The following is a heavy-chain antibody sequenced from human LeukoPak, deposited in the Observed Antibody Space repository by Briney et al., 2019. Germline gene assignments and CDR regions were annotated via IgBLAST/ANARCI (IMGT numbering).Heavy chain of an antibody. CDR2: IIPILGIA. J-gene: IGHJ4*02. CDR3: AIWGGGSGNSKDY. CDR1: GGTFSSYA. D-gene: IGHD4-23*01. Sequence: SVKVSCKASGGTFSSYAISWVRQAPGQGLEWMGRIIPILGIANYAQKFQGRVTITADKSTSTAYMELSSLRSEDTAVYYCAIWGGGSGNSKDYWGQGTLVTVSS. V-gene: IGHV1-69*04.